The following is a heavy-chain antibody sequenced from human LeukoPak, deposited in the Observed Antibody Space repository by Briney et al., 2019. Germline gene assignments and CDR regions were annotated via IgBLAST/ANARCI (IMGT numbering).Heavy chain of an antibody. J-gene: IGHJ4*02. D-gene: IGHD6-13*01. CDR2: IIPIFGTA. V-gene: IGHV1-69*05. CDR1: GGTFSGYA. CDR3: ARAIAAAGYFDY. Sequence: ASVKVSCKASGGTFSGYAISWVRQAPGQGLEWMGRIIPIFGTANYAQKFQGRVTITTDESTSTAYMELSSLRSEDTAVYYCARAIAAAGYFDYWGQGTLVTVSS.